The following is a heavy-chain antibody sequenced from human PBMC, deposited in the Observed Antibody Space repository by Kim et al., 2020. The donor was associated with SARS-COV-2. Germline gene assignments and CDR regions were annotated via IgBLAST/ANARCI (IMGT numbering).Heavy chain of an antibody. D-gene: IGHD1-1*01. CDR3: ARRHAWNGGPYYFDY. CDR2: MNPNSGNT. CDR1: GYTFSSYD. Sequence: ASVKVSCKPSGYTFSSYDINWVRQATGQGLEWMGWMNPNSGNTGYAQKFQGRVTMTRNTSTNTAYMDLSSLRSEDTAVYYCARRHAWNGGPYYFDYWGQGTLVTVSS. V-gene: IGHV1-8*01. J-gene: IGHJ4*02.